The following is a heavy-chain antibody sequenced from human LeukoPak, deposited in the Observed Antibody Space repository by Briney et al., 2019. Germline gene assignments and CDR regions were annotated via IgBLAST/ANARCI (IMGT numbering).Heavy chain of an antibody. CDR1: GYTFTTYY. J-gene: IGHJ4*02. Sequence: ASVTVPFKASGYTFTTYYMHWVRQAPGQGLEWMGLVDPSGGNTLYSQKFQGRVTMTGDMSTSTVYMELNSLRAEDTAVYYCARAPYCSGGTCLPTDYWGQGTLVTVSS. V-gene: IGHV1-46*01. CDR3: ARAPYCSGGTCLPTDY. CDR2: VDPSGGNT. D-gene: IGHD2-15*01.